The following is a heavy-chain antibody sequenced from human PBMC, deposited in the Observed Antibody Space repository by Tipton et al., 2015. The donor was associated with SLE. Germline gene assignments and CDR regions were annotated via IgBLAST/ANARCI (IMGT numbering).Heavy chain of an antibody. J-gene: IGHJ4*02. Sequence: TLSLTCAVYDEPFSGYYFNWIRQPPGRGLEWVGEINHRGSTNYNQSLRSRVTISVDTSKNQFSLTLRSVTAADTAVYYCASRKWLREYWGQGTLVTVSS. V-gene: IGHV4-34*01. CDR1: DEPFSGYY. CDR2: INHRGST. CDR3: ASRKWLREY. D-gene: IGHD6-19*01.